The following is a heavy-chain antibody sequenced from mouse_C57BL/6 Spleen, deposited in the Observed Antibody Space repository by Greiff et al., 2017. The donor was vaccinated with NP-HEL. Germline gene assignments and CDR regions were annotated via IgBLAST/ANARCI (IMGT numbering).Heavy chain of an antibody. D-gene: IGHD1-1*01. V-gene: IGHV14-2*01. CDR3: ARSDGSSYDYFDY. Sequence: EVQGVESGAELVKPGASVKLSCTASGFNIKDYYMHWVKQRTEQGLEWIGRIDPEDGETKYAPKFQGKATITADTSSNTAYLQLSSLTSEDTAVYYCARSDGSSYDYFDYWGQGTTLTVSS. CDR1: GFNIKDYY. CDR2: IDPEDGET. J-gene: IGHJ2*01.